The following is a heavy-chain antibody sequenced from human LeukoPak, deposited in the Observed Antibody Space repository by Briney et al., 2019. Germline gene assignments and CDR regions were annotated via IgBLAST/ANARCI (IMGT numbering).Heavy chain of an antibody. CDR3: ARRGGNYGSGRSYYYYYMDV. Sequence: SETLSLTCAVYGGSFSGYYWSWIRQPPGKGLEWIGEINHSGSTYYNPSLKSRVTISIDPSINQFSLKLSSVAAADTAVYYCARRGGNYGSGRSYYYYYMDVWGKGTTVTISS. J-gene: IGHJ6*03. CDR2: INHSGST. CDR1: GGSFSGYY. V-gene: IGHV4-34*01. D-gene: IGHD3-10*01.